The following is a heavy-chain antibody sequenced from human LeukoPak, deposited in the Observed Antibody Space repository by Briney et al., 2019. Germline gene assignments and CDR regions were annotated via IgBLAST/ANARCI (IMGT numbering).Heavy chain of an antibody. CDR3: ARGAMVRGVIIPDAFDI. J-gene: IGHJ3*02. Sequence: SETLSLTCTVSGGSISSGGCYWSWIRQPPGKGLEWIGEINHSGSTNYNPSLKSRVTISVDTSKNQFSLKLSSVTAADTAVYYCARGAMVRGVIIPDAFDIWGQGTMVTVSS. CDR1: GGSISSGGCY. D-gene: IGHD3-10*01. CDR2: INHSGST. V-gene: IGHV4-39*07.